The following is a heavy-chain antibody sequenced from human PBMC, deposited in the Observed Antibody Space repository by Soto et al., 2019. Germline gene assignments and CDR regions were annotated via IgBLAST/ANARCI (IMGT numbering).Heavy chain of an antibody. CDR3: ARGPPNIVLMVYATRQTNWFDP. CDR1: GYTFTSYD. D-gene: IGHD2-8*01. J-gene: IGHJ5*02. Sequence: GASVKVSCKASGYTFTSYDINWVRQATGQGLEWMGWMNPNSGNTGYAQKFQGRVTMTRNTSISTAYMGLSSLRSEDTAVYYCARGPPNIVLMVYATRQTNWFDPWGQGTLVTVSS. CDR2: MNPNSGNT. V-gene: IGHV1-8*01.